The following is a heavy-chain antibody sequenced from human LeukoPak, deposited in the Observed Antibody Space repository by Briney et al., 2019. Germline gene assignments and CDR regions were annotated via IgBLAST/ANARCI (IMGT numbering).Heavy chain of an antibody. V-gene: IGHV3-20*04. D-gene: IGHD1-26*01. CDR3: ARGSGSYSTYFDF. CDR1: GFNFDDYG. CDR2: ISWNGGST. J-gene: IGHJ4*02. Sequence: GGSLRLSCAASGFNFDDYGMTWVRQAPGEGREWVSGISWNGGSTGYVDSVKGRFTISRDNANNSLYLQMNSLRGEDTALYYCARGSGSYSTYFDFWGQGTQVTVSS.